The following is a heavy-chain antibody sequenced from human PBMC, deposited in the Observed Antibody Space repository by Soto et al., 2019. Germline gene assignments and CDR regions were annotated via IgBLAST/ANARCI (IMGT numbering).Heavy chain of an antibody. V-gene: IGHV5-10-1*01. CDR2: IDPSDSYT. CDR3: ARKYCITSTCASSGFDI. J-gene: IGHJ3*02. CDR1: GYSFTICW. Sequence: GESLKISCKGSGYSFTICWISWVRQMPGKGLEWMGRIDPSDSYTNYSPSFQGHVTISADKSISTAYLQWSSLKASDTAMYYCARKYCITSTCASSGFDIWGQGTMVTVSS. D-gene: IGHD2-2*01.